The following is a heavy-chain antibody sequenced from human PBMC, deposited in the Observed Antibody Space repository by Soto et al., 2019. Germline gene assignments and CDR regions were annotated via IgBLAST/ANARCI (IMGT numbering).Heavy chain of an antibody. V-gene: IGHV4-31*03. D-gene: IGHD4-17*01. J-gene: IGHJ4*02. Sequence: QVQLQESGPGLVKPSQNLSLTCTVSGGSISSGGYYWSWISQHPGKGLEWIGYIYYSGSTYYNPSLKSRVTISVDTSKNQFSLKLSSVTAADTAVYYCARVRRFYGDYVPFDYWGQGTLVTVSS. CDR3: ARVRRFYGDYVPFDY. CDR1: GGSISSGGYY. CDR2: IYYSGST.